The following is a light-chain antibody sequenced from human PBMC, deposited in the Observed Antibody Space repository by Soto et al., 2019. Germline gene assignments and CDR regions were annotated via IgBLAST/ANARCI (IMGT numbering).Light chain of an antibody. J-gene: IGKJ2*01. V-gene: IGKV1-33*01. CDR1: QDISNH. Sequence: DIQMTQSPSSLSASVGDRVTITCQASQDISNHLKWYQQKAGKAPKLLTYDASKLKTGVPSRFSGSGSGTDFSFTISSLQPEDFATYYCQQYDNLPYTFGQGTKLEIK. CDR3: QQYDNLPYT. CDR2: DAS.